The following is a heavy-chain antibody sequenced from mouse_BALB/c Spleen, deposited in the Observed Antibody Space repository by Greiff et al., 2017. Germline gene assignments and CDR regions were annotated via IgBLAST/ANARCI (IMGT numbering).Heavy chain of an antibody. CDR1: GFAFSSYD. D-gene: IGHD2-3*01. V-gene: IGHV5-12-1*01. J-gene: IGHJ2*01. CDR2: ISSGGGST. Sequence: EVQRVESGGGLVKPGGSLKLSCAASGFAFSSYDMSWVRQTPEKRLEWVAYISSGGGSTYYPDTVKGRFTISRDNAKNTLYLQMSSLKSEDTAMYYCARHLYDGYYLDYWGQGTTLTVSS. CDR3: ARHLYDGYYLDY.